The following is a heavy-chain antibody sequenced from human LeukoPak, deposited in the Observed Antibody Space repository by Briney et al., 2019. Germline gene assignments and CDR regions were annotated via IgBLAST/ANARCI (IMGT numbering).Heavy chain of an antibody. D-gene: IGHD5-24*01. J-gene: IGHJ4*02. CDR1: GFTFSSYE. CDR2: ISSSGSTI. V-gene: IGHV3-48*03. Sequence: GGSLRLSCAASGFTFSSYEMNWVRQAPGKGLEWVSYISSSGSTIYYADSVKGRFTISGDNAKNSLYLQMNSLRAEDTAVYYCAREWLQLRAFDYWGQGTLVTVSS. CDR3: AREWLQLRAFDY.